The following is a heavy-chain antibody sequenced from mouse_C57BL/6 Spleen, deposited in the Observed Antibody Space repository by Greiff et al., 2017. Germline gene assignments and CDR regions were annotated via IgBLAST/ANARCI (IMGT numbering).Heavy chain of an antibody. Sequence: EVKLVESGGGLVKPGGSLKLSCAASGFTFSDYGMHWVRQAPEKGLEWVAYISSGSSTIYYADTVQGRFTISRDNAKNTLFLQMTSLRSEDTAMYYCARREDSYWYFDVWGTGTTVTVSS. D-gene: IGHD3-3*01. J-gene: IGHJ1*03. V-gene: IGHV5-17*01. CDR3: ARREDSYWYFDV. CDR2: ISSGSSTI. CDR1: GFTFSDYG.